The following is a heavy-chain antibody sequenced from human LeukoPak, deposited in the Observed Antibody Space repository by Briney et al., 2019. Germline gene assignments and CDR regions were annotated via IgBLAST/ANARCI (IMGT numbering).Heavy chain of an antibody. Sequence: TGGSLRLSCAASGFTFSNYWMHWVRQAPGKGLVWVSRINSDGSSTTYADSVKGRFTISRDNAKNTLYLQMNSLRAEDTAVYYCARETEGDDYWGQGTLVTVSA. CDR1: GFTFSNYW. D-gene: IGHD2-21*01. J-gene: IGHJ4*02. CDR2: INSDGSST. V-gene: IGHV3-74*01. CDR3: ARETEGDDY.